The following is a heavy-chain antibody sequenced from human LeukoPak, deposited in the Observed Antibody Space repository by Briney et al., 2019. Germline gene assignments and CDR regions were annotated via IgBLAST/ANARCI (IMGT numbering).Heavy chain of an antibody. CDR2: IIPIFGIA. Sequence: SVKVSCKASGGTFSSYAISWVRQAPGQGLEWMGRIIPIFGIANYAQKFQGRVTITAGKSTSTAYMELSSLRSEDTAVYYCASSGGYCSGGSCYSHYWGQGTLVTVSS. V-gene: IGHV1-69*04. CDR3: ASSGGYCSGGSCYSHY. D-gene: IGHD2-15*01. J-gene: IGHJ4*02. CDR1: GGTFSSYA.